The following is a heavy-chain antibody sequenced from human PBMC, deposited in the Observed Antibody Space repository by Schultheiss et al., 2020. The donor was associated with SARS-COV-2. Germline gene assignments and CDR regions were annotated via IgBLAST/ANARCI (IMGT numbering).Heavy chain of an antibody. CDR1: GYTFTNYA. CDR2: INAGNDNT. CDR3: ARDTARGVIPNNWFDP. D-gene: IGHD3-10*01. J-gene: IGHJ5*02. V-gene: IGHV1-3*01. Sequence: ASVKVSCKASGYTFTNYAMHWVRQAPGQRLEWMGWINAGNDNTKYSQKFQGRVTITRDTSASTAYMELSNLRSEDTAVYYCARDTARGVIPNNWFDPWGQGTLVTVSS.